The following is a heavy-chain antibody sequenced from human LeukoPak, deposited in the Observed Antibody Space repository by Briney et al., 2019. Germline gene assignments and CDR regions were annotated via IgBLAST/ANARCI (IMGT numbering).Heavy chain of an antibody. J-gene: IGHJ6*03. V-gene: IGHV3-7*01. Sequence: GESLKISCKGSGYSFTSYWIGWVRQAPGKGLEWVANIKQDGSEKNYVDSVKGRLTISRDNAKNSLYLQMNSLRAEDTAVYYCARNYYYMDVWGKGTTVTVSS. CDR1: GYSFTSYW. CDR3: ARNYYYMDV. CDR2: IKQDGSEK.